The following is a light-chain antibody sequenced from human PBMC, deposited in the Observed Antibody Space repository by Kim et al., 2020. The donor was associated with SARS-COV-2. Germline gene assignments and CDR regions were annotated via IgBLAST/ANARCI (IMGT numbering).Light chain of an antibody. CDR1: QDVSTK. CDR3: QQYQKWPRT. J-gene: IGKJ1*01. CDR2: GAS. V-gene: IGKV3-15*01. Sequence: EILLTQSPATLSVSPGERVTLSCRASQDVSTKLAWYQQKPGQGPRLLIYGASTRATAIPARVSGSGSGTEFTLTISSLQSEDFGIYFCQQYQKWPRTFGQGTKVDIK.